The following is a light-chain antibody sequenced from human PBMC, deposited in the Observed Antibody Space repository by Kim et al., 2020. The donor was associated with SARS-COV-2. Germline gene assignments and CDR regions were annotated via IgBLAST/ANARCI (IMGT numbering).Light chain of an antibody. CDR1: NIGRKG. Sequence: APGKTAGITCGGNNIGRKGVHWYQQKPGQAPVLVIYYDSHRPSGIPERFSGSNSGNTATLTISRVEAGDEADYYCQVWDSSSDHWVFGGGTQLTVL. J-gene: IGLJ3*02. V-gene: IGLV3-21*04. CDR2: YDS. CDR3: QVWDSSSDHWV.